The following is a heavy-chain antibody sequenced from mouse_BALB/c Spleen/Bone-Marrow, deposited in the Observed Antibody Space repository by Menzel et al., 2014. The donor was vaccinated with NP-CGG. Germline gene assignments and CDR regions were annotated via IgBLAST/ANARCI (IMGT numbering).Heavy chain of an antibody. CDR1: GFTFSNYG. V-gene: IGHV5-6*01. J-gene: IGHJ4*01. CDR2: ISSGGSYT. Sequence: EVHLVESGGDLVKPGGSLKLSCAASGFTFSNYGMSWVRQTPDKRLEWVATISSGGSYTYYPDSVKGRFPISRDNAKNTLYLQMSSLKSEDTAMYYCARRDGEPMDYWGQGTSVTVSS. D-gene: IGHD2-3*01. CDR3: ARRDGEPMDY.